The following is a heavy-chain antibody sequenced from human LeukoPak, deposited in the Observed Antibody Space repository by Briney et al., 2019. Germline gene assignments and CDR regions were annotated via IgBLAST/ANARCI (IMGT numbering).Heavy chain of an antibody. V-gene: IGHV1-2*02. CDR3: ARGVQQQPLPPGDLLDY. CDR1: GYTFTGYY. Sequence: ASVKVSCKASGYTFTGYYMHWVRQAPGQGLEWMGWINPNSGGTNYAQKFQGRVTMTRDTSISTAYMELSRLRSDDTAVYYCARGVQQQPLPPGDLLDYWGQGTLVTVSS. J-gene: IGHJ4*02. CDR2: INPNSGGT. D-gene: IGHD6-13*01.